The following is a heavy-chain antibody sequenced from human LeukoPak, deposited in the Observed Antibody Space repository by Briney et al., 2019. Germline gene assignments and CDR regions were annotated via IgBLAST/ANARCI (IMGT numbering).Heavy chain of an antibody. Sequence: GGSLRLSCAVSGFTLSNFWMAWVRQAPGKGLEWVANIKPDGSEKYYVDSVKGRFTISRDNAKNSLSLQMNSLRVEDTAVYYCMPGAGYWGQGTLVTVSS. J-gene: IGHJ4*02. D-gene: IGHD2-8*02. CDR2: IKPDGSEK. V-gene: IGHV3-7*01. CDR1: GFTLSNFW. CDR3: MPGAGY.